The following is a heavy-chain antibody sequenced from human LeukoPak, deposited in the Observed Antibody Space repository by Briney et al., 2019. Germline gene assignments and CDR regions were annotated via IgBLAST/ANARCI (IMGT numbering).Heavy chain of an antibody. D-gene: IGHD3-22*01. CDR3: AREVTTYYYDSSGYYSFDY. CDR1: GGSISSYY. CDR2: IYTSGST. Sequence: SETLSLTCTVSGGSISSYYWSWIRQPAGKGLEWIRRIYTSGSTNYNPSLKSRVTMSVDTSKNQFSLKLSSVTAADTAVYYCAREVTTYYYDSSGYYSFDYWGQGTLVTVSS. V-gene: IGHV4-4*07. J-gene: IGHJ4*02.